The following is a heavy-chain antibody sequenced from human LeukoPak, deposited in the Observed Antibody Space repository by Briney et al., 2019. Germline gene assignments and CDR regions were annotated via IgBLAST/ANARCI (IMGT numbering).Heavy chain of an antibody. V-gene: IGHV4-4*07. J-gene: IGHJ4*02. Sequence: SSETLSLTCAVYGGSFSGYYWSWIRQPAGKGLEWIGRIYTSGSTNYNPSLKSRVTMSVDTSKNQFSLKLSSVTAADTAVYCCARDVSHYFDYWGQGTLVTVSS. D-gene: IGHD2/OR15-2a*01. CDR3: ARDVSHYFDY. CDR2: IYTSGST. CDR1: GGSFSGYY.